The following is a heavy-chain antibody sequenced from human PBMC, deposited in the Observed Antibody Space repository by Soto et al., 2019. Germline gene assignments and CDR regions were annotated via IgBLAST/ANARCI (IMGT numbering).Heavy chain of an antibody. D-gene: IGHD3-10*01. CDR1: GFTVSTNY. V-gene: IGHV3-23*01. CDR2: ISGSGGST. Sequence: GGSLRLSCAASGFTVSTNYMSWVRQAPGKGLEWVSAISGSGGSTYYADSVKGRFTISRDNSKNTLYLQMNSLRAEDTAVYYCAKGGTMVRGVTGWFDPWGQGTLVTVSS. CDR3: AKGGTMVRGVTGWFDP. J-gene: IGHJ5*02.